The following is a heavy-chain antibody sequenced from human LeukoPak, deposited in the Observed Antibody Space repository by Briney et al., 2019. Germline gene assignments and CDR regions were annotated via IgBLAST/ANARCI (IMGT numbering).Heavy chain of an antibody. J-gene: IGHJ4*02. D-gene: IGHD2-2*01. CDR2: IYYSGST. CDR3: ARRGFCSSTSCYVFDY. V-gene: IGHV4-39*07. Sequence: PSETLSLTCTVSGGSISSSSYYWGWIRQPPGKGLEWIGIIYYSGSTNYNPSLKSRLTMSVDTSKNQFSLKLTSVTAADTAVYYCARRGFCSSTSCYVFDYWGQGSLVTVSS. CDR1: GGSISSSSYY.